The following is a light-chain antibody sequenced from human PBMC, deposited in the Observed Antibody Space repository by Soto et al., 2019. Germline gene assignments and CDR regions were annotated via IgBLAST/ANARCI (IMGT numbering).Light chain of an antibody. CDR2: EGS. V-gene: IGLV2-23*01. CDR1: SSDVGSYNL. CDR3: CSYAGSSTLYV. J-gene: IGLJ1*01. Sequence: QSVLTQPASVSGSPGQSITISCTGTSSDVGSYNLVSWYQQHPGKAPKLMIYEGSKRPSGVSNRFSGSKSGNTASLTISGLQAEDEADYSCCSYAGSSTLYVFGTGTKLTVL.